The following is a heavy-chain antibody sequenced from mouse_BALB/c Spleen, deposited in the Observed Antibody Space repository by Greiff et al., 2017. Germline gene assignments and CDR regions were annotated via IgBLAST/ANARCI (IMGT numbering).Heavy chain of an antibody. CDR1: GYTFTSYW. V-gene: IGHV1-7*01. D-gene: IGHD1-1*01. CDR2: INPSTGYT. J-gene: IGHJ2*01. CDR3: AYYGSSYAY. Sequence: QVQLQQSGAELAKPGASVKMSCKASGYTFTSYWMHWVKQRPGQGLEWIGYINPSTGYTEYNQKFKDKATLTADKSSSTAYMQLSSLTSEDSAVYYCAYYGSSYAYWGQGTTLTVSS.